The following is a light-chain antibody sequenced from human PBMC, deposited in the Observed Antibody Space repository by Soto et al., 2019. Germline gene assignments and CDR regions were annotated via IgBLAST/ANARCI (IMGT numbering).Light chain of an antibody. CDR3: QQSYSTPQT. CDR2: AAS. V-gene: IGKV1-39*01. Sequence: DIQMTQSPSSLSASVGDRVTITCRASQSISSYLNWYQQKPGKAPKLLIYAASSLQSGVPSRFSGSGSGTDFTLTISSLQPEDFATYYCQQSYSTPQTFGQGTTVDIX. CDR1: QSISSY. J-gene: IGKJ2*01.